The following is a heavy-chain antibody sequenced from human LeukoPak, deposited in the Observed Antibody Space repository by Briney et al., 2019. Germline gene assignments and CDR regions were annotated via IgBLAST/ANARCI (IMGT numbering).Heavy chain of an antibody. CDR2: IRYDGSNK. D-gene: IGHD6-6*01. J-gene: IGHJ4*02. V-gene: IGHV3-30*02. CDR3: AKDHSYSSSSDFDY. CDR1: GFTFSSNA. Sequence: PGRSLRLSCAASGFTFSSNAMHWVRQAPGKGLEWVAFIRYDGSNKYYADSVKGRFTISRDNSKNTLYLQMNSLRAEDTAVYYCAKDHSYSSSSDFDYWGQGTLVIVSS.